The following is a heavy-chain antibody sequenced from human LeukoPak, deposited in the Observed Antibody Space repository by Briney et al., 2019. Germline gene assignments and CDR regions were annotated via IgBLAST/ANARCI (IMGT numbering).Heavy chain of an antibody. CDR1: GFTFSSYA. D-gene: IGHD3-22*01. J-gene: IGHJ4*02. V-gene: IGHV3-23*01. Sequence: GGSLRLSCAASGFTFSSYAMSWVRQAPGKGLEWVSAISGSGGSTYYADSVKGRFTISRDNSKNTLYLQMNSLRAEDTAVYYCARGSYYYDSSGYLGGAYYFDYWGQGTLVTVSS. CDR3: ARGSYYYDSSGYLGGAYYFDY. CDR2: ISGSGGST.